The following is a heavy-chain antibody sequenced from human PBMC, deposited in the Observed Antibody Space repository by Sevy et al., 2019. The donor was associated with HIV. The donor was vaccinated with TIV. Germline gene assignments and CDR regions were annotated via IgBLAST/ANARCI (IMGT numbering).Heavy chain of an antibody. CDR3: ASCPYYYDSSGYFDQ. Sequence: GGSLRLSCAASGFTFSDYGMHWVRQAPGKGLEWVALIWYDGNNTSYADSVKGRFTISRDNSKNTLYLQMSSLRAEDTAVYYCASCPYYYDSSGYFDQWGQGTLVTVSS. V-gene: IGHV3-33*08. D-gene: IGHD3-22*01. CDR2: IWYDGNNT. CDR1: GFTFSDYG. J-gene: IGHJ4*02.